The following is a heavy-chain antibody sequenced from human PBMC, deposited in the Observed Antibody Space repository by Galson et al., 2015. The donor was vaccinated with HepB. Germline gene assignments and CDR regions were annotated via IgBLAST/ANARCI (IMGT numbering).Heavy chain of an antibody. CDR1: GFTFSTYA. D-gene: IGHD3-3*02. V-gene: IGHV3-23*01. CDR2: ISGVGDST. J-gene: IGHJ4*02. CDR3: AKYHENPPFSDY. Sequence: SLRLSCAVSGFTFSTYAMTWVRQAPRKGLEWVSSISGVGDSTYYADSVKDRFTIFRDNSKNTLYLYMNSLSDEDTARYYCAKYHENPPFSDYWGQGTLVPVSS.